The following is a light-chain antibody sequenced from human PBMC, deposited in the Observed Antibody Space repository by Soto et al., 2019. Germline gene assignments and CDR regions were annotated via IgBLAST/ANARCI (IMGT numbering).Light chain of an antibody. Sequence: EIVLTQSPGTLSLSPGERATLSCRASQSVSSSYLAWYQQKPGQAPRLLIYGASSRATGIPDRFSGSGSGPDVALTISRLEPEDFAVYYCLQYDSSPVTFVQGTKVEIK. CDR3: LQYDSSPVT. CDR1: QSVSSSY. V-gene: IGKV3-20*01. J-gene: IGKJ1*01. CDR2: GAS.